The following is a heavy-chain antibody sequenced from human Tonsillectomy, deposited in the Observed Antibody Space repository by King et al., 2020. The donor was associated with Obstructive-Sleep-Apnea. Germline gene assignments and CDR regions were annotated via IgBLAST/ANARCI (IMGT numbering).Heavy chain of an antibody. D-gene: IGHD6-13*01. CDR1: GFTFSSYG. CDR2: VRYDGSNK. CDR3: AKNEPYSSRWYSSLNYYYYGMDV. Sequence: VQLVESGGGVVQPGRSLRLSCAASGFTFSSYGMHWVRQAPGKGLEWVAFVRYDGSNKYYADSVKGRFTISRANSNNTLYLQMNSLRAEVTAEYYCAKNEPYSSRWYSSLNYYYYGMDVWGQGTTVTVSS. J-gene: IGHJ6*02. V-gene: IGHV3-30*02.